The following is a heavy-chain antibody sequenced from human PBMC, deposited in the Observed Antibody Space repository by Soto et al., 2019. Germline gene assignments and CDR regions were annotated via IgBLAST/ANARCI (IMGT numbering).Heavy chain of an antibody. D-gene: IGHD3-22*01. V-gene: IGHV4-30-4*01. Sequence: TLSLTCAVYGGSFSGYYWSWIRQAPGRGLEWIGYIHSSGSIYYNPSLKSRATMSIDTAGNQFSLKVSSVTVADTAVYYCARDLDGLHDDTSGPFPRPGWGQGTLVTVSS. CDR2: IHSSGSI. CDR3: ARDLDGLHDDTSGPFPRPG. CDR1: GGSFSGYY. J-gene: IGHJ1*01.